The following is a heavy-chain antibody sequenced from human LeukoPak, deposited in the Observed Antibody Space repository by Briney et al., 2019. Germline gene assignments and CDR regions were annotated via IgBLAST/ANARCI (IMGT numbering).Heavy chain of an antibody. CDR1: GGSISSYY. V-gene: IGHV4-4*07. CDR2: IYTSGST. Sequence: PSETLSLTCTVSGGSISSYYWSWIRQPAGKGLEWIGRIYTSGSTNYNPSLKSRVTMSVDTSKNQFSLKLSSVTAADTAVYYCAGGSLKYSSSWYGVGYWGQGTLVTVSS. D-gene: IGHD6-13*01. J-gene: IGHJ4*02. CDR3: AGGSLKYSSSWYGVGY.